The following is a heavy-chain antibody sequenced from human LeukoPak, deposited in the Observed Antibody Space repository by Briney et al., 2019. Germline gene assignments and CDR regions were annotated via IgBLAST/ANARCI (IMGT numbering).Heavy chain of an antibody. Sequence: ASVKVSCEASGYTFTSYDINWVRQATGQGLEWMGWMNPNSGNTGYAQKFQGRVTMTRNTSISTAYMELSSLRSEDTAVYYCARGRPSLYYYDSSGYYSDYWGQGTLVTVSS. CDR2: MNPNSGNT. CDR3: ARGRPSLYYYDSSGYYSDY. J-gene: IGHJ4*02. V-gene: IGHV1-8*01. D-gene: IGHD3-22*01. CDR1: GYTFTSYD.